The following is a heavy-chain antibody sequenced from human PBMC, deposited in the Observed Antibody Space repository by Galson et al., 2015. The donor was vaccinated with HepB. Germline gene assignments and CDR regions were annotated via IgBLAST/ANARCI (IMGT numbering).Heavy chain of an antibody. D-gene: IGHD6-19*01. CDR1: GFTFNSHW. CDR3: AGSSGWSSDY. V-gene: IGHV3-7*03. Sequence: SLRLSCAASGFTFNSHWMTWVRQAPGMGLEWVGNIKQDGSEKNYVDSVKGRFTISRDNAKSSLYLQMSSLRVEDTAVYYCAGSSGWSSDYWGQGTLVTVSS. J-gene: IGHJ4*02. CDR2: IKQDGSEK.